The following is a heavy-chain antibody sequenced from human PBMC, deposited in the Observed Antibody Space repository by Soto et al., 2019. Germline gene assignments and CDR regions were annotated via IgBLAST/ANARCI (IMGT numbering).Heavy chain of an antibody. CDR3: ARVRSGLRWLSPPGWFDP. Sequence: QVQLQESGPGLVKPSETLSLTCTVSGGSISSYYWSWIRQPAGKGLEWIGRIYTSGSTNYNPSLKSRVTMSVDTSKNQFSLKLSSVTAADTAVYYCARVRSGLRWLSPPGWFDPWGQGTLVTVSS. V-gene: IGHV4-4*07. D-gene: IGHD4-17*01. J-gene: IGHJ5*02. CDR1: GGSISSYY. CDR2: IYTSGST.